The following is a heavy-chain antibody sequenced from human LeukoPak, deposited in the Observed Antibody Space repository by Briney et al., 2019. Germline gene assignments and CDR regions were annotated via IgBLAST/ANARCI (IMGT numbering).Heavy chain of an antibody. J-gene: IGHJ4*02. V-gene: IGHV1-18*01. CDR2: ISPYNGNT. CDR3: ARSPAVEAADTLDL. CDR1: GYTVTNFG. D-gene: IGHD6-13*01. Sequence: GASVKVSCKASGYTVTNFGVTWVRQAPGQGLEWMGGISPYNGNTRYSHKLQGRLTMATDTSTTTAYMDLRSLISDDTAVYYCARSPAVEAADTLDLWGQGTLVTVSS.